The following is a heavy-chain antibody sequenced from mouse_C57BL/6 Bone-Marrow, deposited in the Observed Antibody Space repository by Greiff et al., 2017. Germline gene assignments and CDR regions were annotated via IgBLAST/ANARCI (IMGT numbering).Heavy chain of an antibody. D-gene: IGHD1-1*02. J-gene: IGHJ1*03. V-gene: IGHV1-64*01. CDR3: ARSPGDYGPRPGYFDV. CDR2: IHPNSGST. Sequence: QVQLQQPGAELVKPGASVKLSCKASGYTFTSYWMHWVKQRPGQGLEWIGMIHPNSGSTNYNAKFKSKATLTVDKSSSTAYMQLSSLTSEDSAVYYCARSPGDYGPRPGYFDVWGTGTTVTVSS. CDR1: GYTFTSYW.